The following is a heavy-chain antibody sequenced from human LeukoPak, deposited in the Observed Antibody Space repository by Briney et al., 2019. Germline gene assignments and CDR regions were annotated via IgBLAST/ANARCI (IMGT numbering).Heavy chain of an antibody. D-gene: IGHD3-10*01. J-gene: IGHJ2*01. Sequence: PGGSLRLSCAASGFTFSSYSMNWVRQAPGKGLEWVSSISSSSSYIYYAYSVKGRFTISRDNAKNSLYLHMNSLPAEGTAVYYCERDLRAGGTWSYGIYFHLWGSGPLVTVSS. CDR2: ISSSSSYI. CDR1: GFTFSSYS. CDR3: ERDLRAGGTWSYGIYFHL. V-gene: IGHV3-21*01.